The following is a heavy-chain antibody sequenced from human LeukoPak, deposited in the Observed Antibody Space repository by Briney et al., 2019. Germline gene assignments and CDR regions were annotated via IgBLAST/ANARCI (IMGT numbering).Heavy chain of an antibody. CDR3: ASDYFLDY. Sequence: QTGGSRRLSCAASGFTFSSYAMTWVRQAPGKGLEWVSTISDSGARTNYADSAKGRFTISRDNSMNTLYLQMNSLRADDTAVYYCASDYFLDYWGQGTLVTVSS. CDR1: GFTFSSYA. D-gene: IGHD6-25*01. V-gene: IGHV3-23*01. J-gene: IGHJ4*02. CDR2: ISDSGART.